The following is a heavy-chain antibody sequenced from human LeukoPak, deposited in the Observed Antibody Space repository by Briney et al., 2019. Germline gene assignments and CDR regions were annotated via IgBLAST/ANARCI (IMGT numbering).Heavy chain of an antibody. CDR3: ARGGYYGGSGTYGFFDY. Sequence: VASVKVSCKASGYTFISYAMNWVRPAPGQGLEWVGWINTETGNPTYAQGFTGQSVFSVDTSVNTAYLQISSLRTEDTAVYYCARGGYYGGSGTYGFFDYWGQGSLVTVSS. D-gene: IGHD3-10*01. V-gene: IGHV7-4-1*02. CDR1: GYTFISYA. CDR2: INTETGNP. J-gene: IGHJ4*02.